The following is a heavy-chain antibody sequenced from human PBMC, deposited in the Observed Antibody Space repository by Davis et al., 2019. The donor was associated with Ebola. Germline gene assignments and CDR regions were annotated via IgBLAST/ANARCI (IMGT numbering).Heavy chain of an antibody. CDR3: ARDLEGRDGRSWSYYYYYMDV. J-gene: IGHJ6*03. Sequence: ASVKVSCKASGYTFTGHYIHWVRQAPGQGLEWMGWINPNSGGTNYAQKFQGRVTMTRDTSISTAYMELSRLRSDDTAVYYCARDLEGRDGRSWSYYYYYMDVWGKGTTVTVSS. V-gene: IGHV1-2*02. D-gene: IGHD6-13*01. CDR1: GYTFTGHY. CDR2: INPNSGGT.